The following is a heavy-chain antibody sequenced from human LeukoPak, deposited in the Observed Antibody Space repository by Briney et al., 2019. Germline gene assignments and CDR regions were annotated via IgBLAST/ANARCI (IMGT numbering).Heavy chain of an antibody. D-gene: IGHD3-22*01. J-gene: IGHJ1*01. Sequence: ASVKVSCKASGYTFPGYSIHWVRQAPGQGLEWMGWINPNSGGTNYAQKFQGWVTMTRDTSISTAYMELSRLRSDDTAVYYCARVQYDSSGFAEYFQHWGQGTLVTVSS. CDR1: GYTFPGYS. CDR2: INPNSGGT. CDR3: ARVQYDSSGFAEYFQH. V-gene: IGHV1-2*04.